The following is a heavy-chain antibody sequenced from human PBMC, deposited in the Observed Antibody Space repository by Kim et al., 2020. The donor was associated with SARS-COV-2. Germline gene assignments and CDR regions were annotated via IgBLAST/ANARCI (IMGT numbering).Heavy chain of an antibody. J-gene: IGHJ4*02. D-gene: IGHD3-10*01. Sequence: KYYKQSRKGRLIISRDNARNSLFLQMDSLRAEDTAVYYCATEDKSGNIDYWGQGTLVTVSS. CDR3: ATEDKSGNIDY. CDR2: K. V-gene: IGHV3-7*04.